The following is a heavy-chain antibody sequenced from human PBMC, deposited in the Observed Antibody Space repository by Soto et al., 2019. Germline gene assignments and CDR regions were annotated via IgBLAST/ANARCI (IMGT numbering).Heavy chain of an antibody. Sequence: QVQLVQSGAAVKKPGSSVKVSCKASGGTFSSYTISWVRQAPGQGLEWMGRIIPILGIANYAQKFQGRVTITADKSTSTAYMELSSLRSEDTAVYYCARDDMVRGVTIYGMDVWGQGTTVTVSS. D-gene: IGHD3-10*01. CDR3: ARDDMVRGVTIYGMDV. CDR1: GGTFSSYT. J-gene: IGHJ6*02. V-gene: IGHV1-69*08. CDR2: IIPILGIA.